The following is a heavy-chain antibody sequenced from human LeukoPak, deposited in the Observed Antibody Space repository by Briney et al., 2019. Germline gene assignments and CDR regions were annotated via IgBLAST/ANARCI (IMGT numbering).Heavy chain of an antibody. V-gene: IGHV3-21*01. CDR2: ISSSSSYI. CDR1: GFTFSSYS. Sequence: GGTLRLSCAASGFTFSSYSMNWVRQAPGKGLEWVSSISSSSSYIYYADSVKGRFTISRDNAKNSLYLQMNRLRAEDTAVYYCARGRLVSYYDFWSGIREYWFDPWGQGTLVTVSS. J-gene: IGHJ5*02. CDR3: ARGRLVSYYDFWSGIREYWFDP. D-gene: IGHD3-3*01.